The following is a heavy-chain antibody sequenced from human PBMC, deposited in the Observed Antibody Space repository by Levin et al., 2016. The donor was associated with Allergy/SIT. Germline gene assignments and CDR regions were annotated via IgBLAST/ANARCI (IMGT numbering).Heavy chain of an antibody. Sequence: GESLKISCKGSGYSFRNFWIGWVRQMPGKGLEWMGIIYPGDSDTRYNSSLQGHVTISLDMSTDTAYLQWSSLKASDSGVYYCARHGPFGDGNTYSGSPFDFWGQGTLVTVSS. CDR3: ARHGPFGDGNTYSGSPFDF. D-gene: IGHD4-23*01. V-gene: IGHV5-51*01. CDR2: IYPGDSDT. CDR1: GYSFRNFW. J-gene: IGHJ4*02.